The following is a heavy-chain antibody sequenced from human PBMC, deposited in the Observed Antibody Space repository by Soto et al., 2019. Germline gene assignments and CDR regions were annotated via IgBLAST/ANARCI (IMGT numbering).Heavy chain of an antibody. D-gene: IGHD3-10*01. V-gene: IGHV1-24*01. J-gene: IGHJ5*02. Sequence: ASVKVSCKVSGHTLTELSMHWVRQAPGKGLEWMGGFDPEDGETIYAQKFQGRVTMTEDTSTDTAYMELSSLRSEDTAVYYCATTSRGLRWFDPWGQGTLVTVSS. CDR2: FDPEDGET. CDR1: GHTLTELS. CDR3: ATTSRGLRWFDP.